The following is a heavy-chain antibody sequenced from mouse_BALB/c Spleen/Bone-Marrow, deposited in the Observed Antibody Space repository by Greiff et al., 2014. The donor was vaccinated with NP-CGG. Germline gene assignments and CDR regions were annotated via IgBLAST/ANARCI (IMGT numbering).Heavy chain of an antibody. CDR1: GFNIKDTY. CDR3: APYYYGSSQFAY. D-gene: IGHD1-1*01. J-gene: IGHJ3*01. CDR2: IDPANGNT. V-gene: IGHV14-3*02. Sequence: VQLQQPGAELVKPGASVKLSCTASGFNIKDTYMHWVKQRPEQGLVWIGRIDPANGNTKYDPKFQGKATITADTSSNTAYLQLSSLTSEDTAVYYCAPYYYGSSQFAYWGQGTLVTVSA.